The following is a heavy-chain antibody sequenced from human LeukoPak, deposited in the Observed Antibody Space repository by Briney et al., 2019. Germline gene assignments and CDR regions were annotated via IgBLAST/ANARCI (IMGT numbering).Heavy chain of an antibody. Sequence: TLSLTCTVSGGSISSGSYEWSWIRQPAGKGLEWIGRIYTGGSTNYNPSLKSLVAILVDTSKNQSTMKLISVTAADTAVYYCARDGYYYDSSGYWHEYFQHWGQGTLVTVSS. V-gene: IGHV4-61*02. J-gene: IGHJ1*01. CDR3: ARDGYYYDSSGYWHEYFQH. D-gene: IGHD3-22*01. CDR2: IYTGGST. CDR1: GGSISSGSYE.